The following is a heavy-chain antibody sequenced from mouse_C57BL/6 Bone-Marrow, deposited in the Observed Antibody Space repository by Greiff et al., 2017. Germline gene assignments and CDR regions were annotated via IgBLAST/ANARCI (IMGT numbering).Heavy chain of an antibody. CDR2: IYPRSGNT. Sequence: VQLQQSGAELARPGASVKLSCKASGYTFTSYGISWVKQRTGQGLEWIGEIYPRSGNTYYNEKFKGKATLTADKSSSTAYMELRSLISEDSAVFFCSRMRRGGPLLDSWGQGTTLTVS. V-gene: IGHV1-81*01. CDR1: GYTFTSYG. CDR3: SRMRRGGPLLDS. J-gene: IGHJ2*01.